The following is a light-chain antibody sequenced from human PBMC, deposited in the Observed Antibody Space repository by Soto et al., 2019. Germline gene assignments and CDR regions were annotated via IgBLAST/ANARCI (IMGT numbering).Light chain of an antibody. V-gene: IGLV2-8*01. CDR1: SSDVGGYNY. CDR2: EVS. J-gene: IGLJ1*01. Sequence: QSALTQPPSASGSPGQSVTISCTGTSSDVGGYNYVSWYQQHPGKAPKLMIYEVSKRPSGVPDRCSGSKSGNTASLTVSGLQAEDEADYYCCSCAGSHSYVFGTGTKLTVL. CDR3: CSCAGSHSYV.